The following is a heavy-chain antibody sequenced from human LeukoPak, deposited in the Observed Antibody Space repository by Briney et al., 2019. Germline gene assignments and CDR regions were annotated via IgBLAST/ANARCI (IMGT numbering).Heavy chain of an antibody. CDR3: ARRSAYDFWSGPYDY. V-gene: IGHV4-39*01. CDR2: IYYSGST. D-gene: IGHD3-3*01. J-gene: IGHJ4*02. CDR1: GGSISSSSYY. Sequence: PSETLSLTCTGSGGSISSSSYYWGWLRQPPGKGLEWIGSIYYSGSTYYNPSLKSRVTISVDTSKNQFSLKLSSVTAADTAVYYCARRSAYDFWSGPYDYWGQGTLVTVSS.